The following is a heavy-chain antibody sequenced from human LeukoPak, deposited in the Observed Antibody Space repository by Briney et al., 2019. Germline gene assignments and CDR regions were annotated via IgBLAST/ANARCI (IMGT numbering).Heavy chain of an antibody. J-gene: IGHJ4*02. Sequence: GRSLRLSCAASGFTFSHYWMTWVRQAPGKGLEWVANMKEDGRQETYVDSVKGRFTISRDNAKNSLYPQMNNVRAEDTAVYYCARYTYKHDCWGQGTLVTVSS. D-gene: IGHD5-24*01. CDR3: ARYTYKHDC. V-gene: IGHV3-7*01. CDR2: MKEDGRQE. CDR1: GFTFSHYW.